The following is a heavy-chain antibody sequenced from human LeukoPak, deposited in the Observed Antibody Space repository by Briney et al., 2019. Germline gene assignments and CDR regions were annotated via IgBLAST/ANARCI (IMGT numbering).Heavy chain of an antibody. CDR1: GFTFSSCA. CDR3: TTEGWRGY. CDR2: IKSKTDGGTT. D-gene: IGHD6-19*01. J-gene: IGHJ4*02. Sequence: PGGSLRLSCAASGFTFSSCAMSWVRQAPGKGLEWVGRIKSKTDGGTTDYAAPVKGRFTISRDDSKDTLYLQINSLKTEDTAIYYCTTEGWRGYWGQGTLVTVSS. V-gene: IGHV3-15*01.